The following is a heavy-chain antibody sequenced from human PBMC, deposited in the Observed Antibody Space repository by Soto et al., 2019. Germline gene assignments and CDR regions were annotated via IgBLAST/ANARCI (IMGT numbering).Heavy chain of an antibody. Sequence: QVQLLQSGAEVKRPGASVKVSCKASGYTFTDDYIYWVRQAPGQGLEWVGWISPYSGGSNYAQKFQGWVTLTRDTSISTAYMELSRLKSDDTAVYYCARARDYDLLTAREYALDVWGQGTTVTV. J-gene: IGHJ6*02. CDR3: ARARDYDLLTAREYALDV. D-gene: IGHD3-9*01. V-gene: IGHV1-2*04. CDR2: ISPYSGGS. CDR1: GYTFTDDY.